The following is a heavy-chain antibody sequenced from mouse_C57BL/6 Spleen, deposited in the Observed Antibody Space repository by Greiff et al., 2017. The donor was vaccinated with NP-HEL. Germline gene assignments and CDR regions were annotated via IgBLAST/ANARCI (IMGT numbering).Heavy chain of an antibody. CDR1: GYSFTGYY. CDR2: INPSTGGT. CDR3: AEGLFAY. V-gene: IGHV1-42*01. J-gene: IGHJ3*01. D-gene: IGHD3-1*01. Sequence: VQLQQSGPELVKPGASVKISCKASGYSFTGYYMNWVKQSPEKSLEWIGEINPSTGGTTYNQKFKAKATLTVDKSSSTAYMQLKSLTSEDSAVYYCAEGLFAYWGQGTLVTVSA.